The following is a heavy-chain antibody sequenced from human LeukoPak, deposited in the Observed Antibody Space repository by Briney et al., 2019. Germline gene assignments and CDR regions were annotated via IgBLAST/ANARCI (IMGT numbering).Heavy chain of an antibody. CDR2: ISNNGGYT. CDR3: AKPLGYCSDGSCYFPY. D-gene: IGHD2-15*01. CDR1: GFTFSSSA. V-gene: IGHV3-23*01. J-gene: IGHJ4*02. Sequence: GGSLRLSCAASGFTFSSSAMSWVRQAPGKGLEWVSAISNNGGYTYYADSVQGRFTISRDNSKSTLCLQMNSLRAEDTAVYYCAKPLGYCSDGSCYFPYWGQGALVTVSS.